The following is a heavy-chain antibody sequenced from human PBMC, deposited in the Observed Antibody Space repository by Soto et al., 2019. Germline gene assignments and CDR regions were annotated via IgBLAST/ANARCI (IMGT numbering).Heavy chain of an antibody. V-gene: IGHV3-7*03. CDR3: VTGYHSDY. CDR2: IKKDGSEK. J-gene: IGHJ4*02. CDR1: GISTSSYW. D-gene: IGHD5-18*01. Sequence: RRLSCAASGISTSSYWMGWVRQAPGRGLEWVASIKKDGSEKYYMDSLKGRFTISRDNALNSLYLQMNSLRAEDTAVYFCVTGYHSDYWGQGTLVTVSS.